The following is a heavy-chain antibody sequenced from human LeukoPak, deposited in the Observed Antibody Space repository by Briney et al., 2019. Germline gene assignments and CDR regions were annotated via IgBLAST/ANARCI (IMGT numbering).Heavy chain of an antibody. J-gene: IGHJ6*04. Sequence: GGSLRLSCAASGFTFSDTWMHWVRQAPGEGLVWVSRIRSDGSDTRYAESVKGRFTISRDNAKNSLYLQMNSLRAEDTAVYYCARDGTPIHGSGWVYMDVWGKGTTVTISS. CDR1: GFTFSDTW. V-gene: IGHV3-74*01. CDR2: IRSDGSDT. CDR3: ARDGTPIHGSGWVYMDV. D-gene: IGHD6-25*01.